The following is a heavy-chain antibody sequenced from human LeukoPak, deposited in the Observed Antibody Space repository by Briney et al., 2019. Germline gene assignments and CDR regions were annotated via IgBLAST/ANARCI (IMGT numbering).Heavy chain of an antibody. CDR2: INHSGST. Sequence: SETLSLTCAVYGGSFSGYYWSWIRQPPGKGLEWIGEINHSGSTNYNPSLKSRVTISVDTSKNQFSLKLSSVTAADTAVYYCARVSYTTGGRAEYFQHWGQGTLVTVSS. V-gene: IGHV4-34*01. D-gene: IGHD6-19*01. CDR1: GGSFSGYY. J-gene: IGHJ1*01. CDR3: ARVSYTTGGRAEYFQH.